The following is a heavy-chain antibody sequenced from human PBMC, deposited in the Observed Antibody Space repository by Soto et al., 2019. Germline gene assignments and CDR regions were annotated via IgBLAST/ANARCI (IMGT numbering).Heavy chain of an antibody. J-gene: IGHJ4*02. V-gene: IGHV4-59*08. CDR3: GRHNLEGMGASIAAPIDS. D-gene: IGHD6-6*01. CDR1: GGSISSYY. CDR2: MYNSGST. Sequence: SETMSLTSTVAGGSISSYYWTWIMKNPGKGLEWIGFMYNSGSTHYNPSLKSRVTISLDTSANQFSLRLNSVTAADTAIYYCGRHNLEGMGASIAAPIDSWGLGTLVTVSS.